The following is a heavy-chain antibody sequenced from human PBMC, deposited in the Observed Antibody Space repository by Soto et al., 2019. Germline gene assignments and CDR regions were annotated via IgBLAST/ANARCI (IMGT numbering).Heavy chain of an antibody. J-gene: IGHJ4*02. CDR2: MYNSGST. Sequence: SETLSLTCTVSGGSISRYYWTWIRQPPGKGLEWIGFMYNSGSTHYSPSLKSRVTISLDTSKNQFSLNLRSVTAADTAVYYCASMGYHYGSGSYPLDYWGQGTLVTVSS. D-gene: IGHD3-10*01. CDR1: GGSISRYY. V-gene: IGHV4-59*08. CDR3: ASMGYHYGSGSYPLDY.